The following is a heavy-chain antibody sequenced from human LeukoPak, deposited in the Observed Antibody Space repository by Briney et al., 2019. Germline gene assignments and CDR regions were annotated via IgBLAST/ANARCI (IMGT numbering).Heavy chain of an antibody. CDR2: INPSGGST. J-gene: IGHJ6*03. Sequence: RVASVKVSCKASGYTFTSYYMHWVRQAPGQGLEWMGIINPSGGSTNYAQKFQGRVTMTRDTSTNTVYMELSSVRSEDTAVYYCARGPSITMVRGGQWYYYMDVWGKGTTVSISS. D-gene: IGHD3-10*01. V-gene: IGHV1-46*01. CDR1: GYTFTSYY. CDR3: ARGPSITMVRGGQWYYYMDV.